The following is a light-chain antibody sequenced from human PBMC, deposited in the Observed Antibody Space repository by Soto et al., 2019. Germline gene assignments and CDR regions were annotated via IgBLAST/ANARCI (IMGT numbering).Light chain of an antibody. CDR1: SSDVGGYDY. J-gene: IGLJ3*02. CDR3: SSYTGSGTLV. Sequence: QSVLTQPASVSGSPGQSITISCTGTSSDVGGYDYVSWYQQYPGKAPKLMIYDVSNRPSGVSNRFSGSKSGNTASLTISGLQAEDEADYYCSSYTGSGTLVFGGGTKVTVL. CDR2: DVS. V-gene: IGLV2-14*01.